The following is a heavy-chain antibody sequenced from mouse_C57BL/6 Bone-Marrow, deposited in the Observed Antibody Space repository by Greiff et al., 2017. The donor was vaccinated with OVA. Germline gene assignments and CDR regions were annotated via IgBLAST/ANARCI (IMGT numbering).Heavy chain of an antibody. Sequence: VQLQESGPELVKPGASVKISCKASGYSFTSYYIHWVKQRPGQGLEWIGWIYPGSGNTKYNEKFKGKATLTADTSSSTAYMQLSSLTSEDSAVYYCASPGTENYAMDYWGQGTSVTVSS. CDR3: ASPGTENYAMDY. J-gene: IGHJ4*01. CDR1: GYSFTSYY. D-gene: IGHD4-1*01. CDR2: IYPGSGNT. V-gene: IGHV1-66*01.